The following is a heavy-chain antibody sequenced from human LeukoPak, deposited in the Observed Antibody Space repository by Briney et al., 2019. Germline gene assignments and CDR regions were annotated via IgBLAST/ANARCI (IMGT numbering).Heavy chain of an antibody. V-gene: IGHV3-74*01. CDR2: IKSDGSST. CDR1: GFTFSKYW. D-gene: IGHD2-15*01. Sequence: PGGSLRLSCAASGFTFSKYWMHWVRQAPGKGLVWVSRIKSDGSSTSYAASVKGRFTISRDNSKNTLYLQMNSLRAEDTALYFCARDRRYCSGGSCYFDYFFDYWGQGTLVTVSS. CDR3: ARDRRYCSGGSCYFDYFFDY. J-gene: IGHJ4*02.